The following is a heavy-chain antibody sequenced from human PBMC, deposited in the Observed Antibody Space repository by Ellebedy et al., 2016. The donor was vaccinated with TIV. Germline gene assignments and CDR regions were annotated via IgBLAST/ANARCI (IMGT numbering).Heavy chain of an antibody. J-gene: IGHJ4*02. CDR3: ARAGLITGNDY. CDR1: GGSISSISYY. D-gene: IGHD1-14*01. V-gene: IGHV4-39*07. Sequence: SETLSLXXSVSGGSISSISYYWGWIRQPPGKGLEWIGNLYHSGRTYYDPSLESRVTISIDTSNNQFSLKLSSVTVADTAVYYCARAGLITGNDYWGQGTLVTVSS. CDR2: LYHSGRT.